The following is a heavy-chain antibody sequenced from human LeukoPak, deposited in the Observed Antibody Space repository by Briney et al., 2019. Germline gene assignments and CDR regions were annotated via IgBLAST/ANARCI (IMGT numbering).Heavy chain of an antibody. CDR3: TTEVTGTTNGDY. D-gene: IGHD1-20*01. Sequence: GGSLRLSCAASGFTFSNAWMSWVRQAPGKGLEWVGRIKSKTDGGTTDYAAPVKGRFTISRDDSKNTLYLQMNSLKTEDTAVYYCTTEVTGTTNGDYWGQGTLVTVSS. V-gene: IGHV3-15*01. CDR1: GFTFSNAW. CDR2: IKSKTDGGTT. J-gene: IGHJ4*02.